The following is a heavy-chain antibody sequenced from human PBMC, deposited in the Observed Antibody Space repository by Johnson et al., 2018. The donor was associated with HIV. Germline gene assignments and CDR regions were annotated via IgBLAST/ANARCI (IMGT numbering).Heavy chain of an antibody. V-gene: IGHV3-33*06. CDR3: AKGGYDSEDAFDI. J-gene: IGHJ3*02. D-gene: IGHD3-22*01. Sequence: VQLVESGGGVVQPGRSLRLSCAASGFTFSSYGMHWVRQAPGKGLEWVAVIWYDGSNKYYADSVKGRFTISRDNSKHSLYLQMNSLRAEDTSLYYCAKGGYDSEDAFDIWGQGTMVTVSS. CDR1: GFTFSSYG. CDR2: IWYDGSNK.